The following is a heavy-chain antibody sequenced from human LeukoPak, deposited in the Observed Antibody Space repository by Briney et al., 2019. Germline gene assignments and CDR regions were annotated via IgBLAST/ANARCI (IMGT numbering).Heavy chain of an antibody. CDR2: ISWNSGNI. D-gene: IGHD4-17*01. J-gene: IGHJ4*02. CDR1: GFTFHDYA. V-gene: IGHV3-9*03. Sequence: GGSLRLSCAASGFTFHDYAMHWVRQATGKGLEWVSGISWNSGNIVYADSVKGRFTISRDNAKNSLYLQMDSLRAEDMALYYCAEGQTIITMTTFDYWGQGTLVTVSS. CDR3: AEGQTIITMTTFDY.